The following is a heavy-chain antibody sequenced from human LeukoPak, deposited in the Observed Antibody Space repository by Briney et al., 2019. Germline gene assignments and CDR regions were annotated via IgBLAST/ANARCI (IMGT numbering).Heavy chain of an antibody. CDR1: GFTFSSYA. CDR3: AKDLMSYYDFWSGYYTGKGAHYYYGMDV. J-gene: IGHJ6*02. CDR2: ISGSGGST. Sequence: GGSLRLSCAASGFTFSSYAMSWVRQAPGKGLEWVSAISGSGGSTYYADSVKGRFTISRDNSKNTLYLQMNSLRAEDTAVYYCAKDLMSYYDFWSGYYTGKGAHYYYGMDVWGQGTTVTVSS. V-gene: IGHV3-23*01. D-gene: IGHD3-3*01.